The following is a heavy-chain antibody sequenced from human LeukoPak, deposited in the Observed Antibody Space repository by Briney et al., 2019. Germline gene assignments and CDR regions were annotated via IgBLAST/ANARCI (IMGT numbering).Heavy chain of an antibody. Sequence: GRSLRLSCAASGFTFSSYAMHWVRQAPGKGLEWVAVISYDGSNKYYADSVKGRFTISRDNAKNSLYLQMNSLRAEDTAVYYCARGPATFQHWGQGTLVTVSS. CDR3: ARGPATFQH. CDR1: GFTFSSYA. CDR2: ISYDGSNK. V-gene: IGHV3-30-3*01. J-gene: IGHJ1*01.